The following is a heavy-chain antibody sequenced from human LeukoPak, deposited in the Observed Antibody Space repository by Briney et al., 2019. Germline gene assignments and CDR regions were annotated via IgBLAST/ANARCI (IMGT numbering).Heavy chain of an antibody. V-gene: IGHV4-59*12. CDR1: GGSISSYY. CDR2: IYYSGST. Sequence: SETLSLTCTVSGGSISSYYWTWIRQPPGKGLEWIGYIYYSGSTNYNPSLKSRVTISVDTSKNQFSLNLTSVTAADTAIYYCSRESGAFCPFGYWGQGTLVIVPS. CDR3: SRESGAFCPFGY. J-gene: IGHJ4*02. D-gene: IGHD1-26*01.